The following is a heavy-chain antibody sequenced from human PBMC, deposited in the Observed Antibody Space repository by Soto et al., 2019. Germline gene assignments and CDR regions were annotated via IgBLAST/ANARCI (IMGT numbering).Heavy chain of an antibody. CDR3: ARGPGGPDGPGDY. V-gene: IGHV1-3*01. CDR2: NNAGNGNT. J-gene: IGHJ4*02. CDR1: GYTFTSYA. Sequence: QVQLVQSGAEVKKPGASVKVSCKASGYTFTSYAMHWVRQAPGQRLEWMGWNNAGNGNTKYSQKFQGRVTITRDTYASTAYMALSSLSSEDTAVYYCARGPGGPDGPGDYWGQGTLVTVSS. D-gene: IGHD2-15*01.